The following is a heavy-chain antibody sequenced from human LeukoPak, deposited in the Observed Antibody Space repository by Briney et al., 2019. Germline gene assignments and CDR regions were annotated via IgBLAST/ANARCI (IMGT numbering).Heavy chain of an antibody. CDR1: GGTFSSYA. V-gene: IGHV1-69*04. D-gene: IGHD4-17*01. J-gene: IGHJ6*02. Sequence: ASVKVSCKASGGTFSSYAISWVRQAPGQGLEWMGRIISILGIANYAQKFQGRVTITADKSTSTAYMELSSLRSEDTAVYYCARDGGDFYYYGMDVWGQGTTVTVSS. CDR2: IISILGIA. CDR3: ARDGGDFYYYGMDV.